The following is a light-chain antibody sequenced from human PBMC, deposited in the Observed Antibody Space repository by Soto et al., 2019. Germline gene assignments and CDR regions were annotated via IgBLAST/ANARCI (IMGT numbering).Light chain of an antibody. CDR3: QSYDGSLSGSV. J-gene: IGLJ2*01. V-gene: IGLV1-40*01. CDR1: SSNIGAGYD. Sequence: QSVLTQPPSVSGAPGQRVTISCTGSSSNIGAGYDVHWYQQLPGTAPKLLIYGNSNRPSGVPDRVSGSKSGTSASLAITGLRAEDAADYYCQSYDGSLSGSVFGGGTKLTVL. CDR2: GNS.